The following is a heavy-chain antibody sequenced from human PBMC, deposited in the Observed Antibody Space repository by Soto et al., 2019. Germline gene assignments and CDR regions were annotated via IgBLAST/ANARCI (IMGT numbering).Heavy chain of an antibody. J-gene: IGHJ4*02. D-gene: IGHD6-25*01. V-gene: IGHV3-13*05. CDR1: GVSVRRPV. Sequence: QPGWSLKLACAACGVSVRRPVMYWVRQATGTALEWVSALGTAGDQYYQDSVKGRFTISRDTSKNTRYRHMHSLSAEDTAVHYCAKERASAELDYWGQALPDTASP. CDR2: LGTAGDQ. CDR3: AKERASAELDY.